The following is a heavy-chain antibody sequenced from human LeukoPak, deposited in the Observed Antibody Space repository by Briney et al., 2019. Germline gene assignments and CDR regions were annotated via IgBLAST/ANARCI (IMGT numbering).Heavy chain of an antibody. CDR3: AEATVGTSWAFDI. CDR1: GFTFSSYD. V-gene: IGHV3-30*03. J-gene: IGHJ3*02. CDR2: ISYDGSDK. D-gene: IGHD4-23*01. Sequence: GRSLRLSCGASGFTFSSYDMHWVRQAPGKGLEWVAVISYDGSDKYYADSVKGRFTISRDNSKNTLYLQMNSLRAEDTAVYYCAEATVGTSWAFDIWGQGTMVTVSS.